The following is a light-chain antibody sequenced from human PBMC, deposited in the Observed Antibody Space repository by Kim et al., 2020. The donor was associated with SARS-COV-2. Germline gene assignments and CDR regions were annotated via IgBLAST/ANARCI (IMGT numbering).Light chain of an antibody. CDR1: NMGSKG. V-gene: IGLV3-21*04. J-gene: IGLJ3*02. CDR2: YDS. Sequence: SYELTQPPSVSVSPGKTARITCWGNNMGSKGVHWYQQKPGQAPVLVIYYDSDRPSGIPERFSGSNSGNTATLTISRIEAGDEADYYCQVWDSSSDHPVFGGGTQLTVL. CDR3: QVWDSSSDHPV.